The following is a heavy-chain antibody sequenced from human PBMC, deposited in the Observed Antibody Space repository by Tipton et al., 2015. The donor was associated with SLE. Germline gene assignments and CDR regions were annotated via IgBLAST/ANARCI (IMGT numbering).Heavy chain of an antibody. CDR3: ARGQLGDY. CDR2: MNPNSGDT. D-gene: IGHD3-16*01. CDR1: GYTFTRYD. Sequence: QVQLVQSGAEVKKPGASVKVYCKAYGYTFTRYDNNWVRPATGQGLEWMGWMNPNSGDTGYAQKFQGRFTITRNTSISTAYMDLSSLRSDDTAVYYCARGQLGDYWGQGTLVTVSS. J-gene: IGHJ4*02. V-gene: IGHV1-8*03.